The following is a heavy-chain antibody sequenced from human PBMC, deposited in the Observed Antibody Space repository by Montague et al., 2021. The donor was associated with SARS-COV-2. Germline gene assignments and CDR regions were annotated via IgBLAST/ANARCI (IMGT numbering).Heavy chain of an antibody. V-gene: IGHV5-10-1*01. CDR3: ARHLGGYYDYTWGNSRADSFDQ. CDR1: GYYFISYW. CDR2: IDPVDSST. Sequence: QSGAEVKKPGESLRISCKGSGYYFISYWITWVRQMPGKGLEWMGKIDPVDSSTNYSPSFQGHVTISADKSSSTAYLQWSGLKASDTAMYYCARHLGGYYDYTWGNSRADSFDQWGQGPLVTVSS. D-gene: IGHD3-16*02. J-gene: IGHJ4*02.